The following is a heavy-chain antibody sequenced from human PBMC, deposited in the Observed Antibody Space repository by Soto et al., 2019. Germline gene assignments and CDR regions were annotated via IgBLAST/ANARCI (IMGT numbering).Heavy chain of an antibody. CDR1: GGSINNSNYY. V-gene: IGHV4-39*01. D-gene: IGHD1-20*01. Sequence: SETLSLTCTVSGGSINNSNYYWGWIRQPPGKGLEWIGNIYYSGSTYYNPSLKSRVTISVDTSKNQFSLKLSSVTAADTAVYYCAGMTPGFDPWGQGTLVTVSS. J-gene: IGHJ5*02. CDR2: IYYSGST. CDR3: AGMTPGFDP.